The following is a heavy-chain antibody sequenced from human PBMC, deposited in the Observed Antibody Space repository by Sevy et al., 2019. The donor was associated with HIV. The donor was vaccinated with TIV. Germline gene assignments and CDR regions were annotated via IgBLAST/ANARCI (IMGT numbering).Heavy chain of an antibody. Sequence: GGSLRLSCVASGFSFSSYAMAWVRQTPGKGLEWVSAITVSGSRTYYADSVKGRFTISRDKSQNILYLQMDSLRVEDTASYYCAKDSPFFYYAGGNYYVGGNFDYWGQGALVTVSS. J-gene: IGHJ4*02. CDR3: AKDSPFFYYAGGNYYVGGNFDY. D-gene: IGHD3-16*01. V-gene: IGHV3-23*01. CDR2: ITVSGSRT. CDR1: GFSFSSYA.